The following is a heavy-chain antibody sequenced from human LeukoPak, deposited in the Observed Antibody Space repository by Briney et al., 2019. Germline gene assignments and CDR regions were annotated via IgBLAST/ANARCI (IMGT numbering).Heavy chain of an antibody. CDR2: IYYSGST. V-gene: IGHV4-31*03. CDR3: ARGDEGIAAALNWFDP. D-gene: IGHD6-13*01. J-gene: IGHJ5*02. CDR1: GGSISSGGYY. Sequence: SETLSLTCTVSGGSISSGGYYWSWIRQHPGKGLEWIGYIYYSGSTYYNPSLKSRVTISVDTSKNQFSLKLSSVTAADTAVYYCARGDEGIAAALNWFDPWGQGTLVTVSS.